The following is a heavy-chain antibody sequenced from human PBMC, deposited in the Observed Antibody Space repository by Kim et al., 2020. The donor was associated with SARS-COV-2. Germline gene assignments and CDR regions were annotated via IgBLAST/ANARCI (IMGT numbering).Heavy chain of an antibody. CDR1: GFTFDDYG. CDR3: ARGITIFGVVISYYYYGMDV. V-gene: IGHV3-20*01. J-gene: IGHJ6*02. Sequence: GGSLRLSCAASGFTFDDYGMSWVRQAPGKGLEWVSGINWNGGSTGYADSVKGRFTISRDNAKNSLYLQMNSLRAEDTALYHCARGITIFGVVISYYYYGMDVWPRDHGHRLL. D-gene: IGHD3-3*01. CDR2: INWNGGST.